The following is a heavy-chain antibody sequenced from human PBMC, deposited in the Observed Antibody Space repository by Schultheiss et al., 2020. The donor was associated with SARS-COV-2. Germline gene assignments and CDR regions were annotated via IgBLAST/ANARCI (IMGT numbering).Heavy chain of an antibody. CDR1: GFTVSSNY. V-gene: IGHV3-66*01. D-gene: IGHD2-21*01. J-gene: IGHJ4*02. Sequence: GESLKISCAASGFTVSSNYMSWVRQAPGKGLEWVSVIYSGGSTYYADSVKGRFTISRDNAKNSLYLQMNSLRAEDTAVYYCARDVVPWFDYWGQGTLVTVSS. CDR2: IYSGGST. CDR3: ARDVVPWFDY.